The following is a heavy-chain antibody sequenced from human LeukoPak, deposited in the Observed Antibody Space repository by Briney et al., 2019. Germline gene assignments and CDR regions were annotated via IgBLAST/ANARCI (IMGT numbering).Heavy chain of an antibody. CDR1: GYSFTSYW. CDR3: ARLIPPGTYYDSSGYSYYFDY. D-gene: IGHD3-22*01. Sequence: LGESLKISCKGSGYSFTSYWIGWVRQMPGKGLEWMGIIYPGDSDTGYSPSFQGQVTISADKSISTAYLQWSSLKASDTAMYYCARLIPPGTYYDSSGYSYYFDYWGQGTLVTVSS. CDR2: IYPGDSDT. V-gene: IGHV5-51*01. J-gene: IGHJ4*02.